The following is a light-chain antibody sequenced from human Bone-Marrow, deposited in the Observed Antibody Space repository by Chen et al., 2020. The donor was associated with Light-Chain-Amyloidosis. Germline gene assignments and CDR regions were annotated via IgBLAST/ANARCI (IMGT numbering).Light chain of an antibody. CDR2: EVT. J-gene: IGLJ3*02. CDR1: SSDVGGYNY. Sequence: QSALTQPASVSGSPGQSISVSCTGTSSDVGGYNYVSWYQQHPGKAPKLILYEVTNRPSGVSNRFSGSKSGNTASLTISVLQAEDEADYYCSSFTSSNTWVFGGGTKLTVL. V-gene: IGLV2-14*01. CDR3: SSFTSSNTWV.